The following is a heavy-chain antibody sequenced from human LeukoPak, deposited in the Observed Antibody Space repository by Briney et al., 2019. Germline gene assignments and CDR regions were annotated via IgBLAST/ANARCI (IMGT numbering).Heavy chain of an antibody. J-gene: IGHJ4*02. V-gene: IGHV1-2*02. CDR3: AREDSSGWYATDY. CDR1: GYTFTGYY. CDR2: INPNSGGT. Sequence: ASVKVSCKASGYTFTGYYMHWVRQAPGQGLEWMGWINPNSGGTNYAQKFQGRVTMTRDTSISTAYMELSRLRSDGTAVYYCAREDSSGWYATDYWGQGTLVTVSS. D-gene: IGHD6-19*01.